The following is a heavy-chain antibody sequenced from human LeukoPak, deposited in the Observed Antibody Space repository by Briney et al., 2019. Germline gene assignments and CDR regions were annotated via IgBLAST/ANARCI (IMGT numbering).Heavy chain of an antibody. CDR2: ISYGGSNK. J-gene: IGHJ4*02. V-gene: IGHV3-30*18. CDR1: GFTFSSYG. CDR3: AKTRGYSYGYLYFDY. Sequence: GRSLRLSCAASGFTFSSYGMHWVRQAPGKGLEWVAVISYGGSNKYYADSVKGRFTISRDTSKNTLYLQMNSLRAEDTAVYYCAKTRGYSYGYLYFDYWGQGTLVTVSS. D-gene: IGHD5-18*01.